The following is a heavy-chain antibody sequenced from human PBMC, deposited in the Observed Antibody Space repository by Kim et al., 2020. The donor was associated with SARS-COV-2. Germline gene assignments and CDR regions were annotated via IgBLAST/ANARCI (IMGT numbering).Heavy chain of an antibody. CDR3: ARPSGSYEYFQH. CDR2: IYYSGST. Sequence: SETLSLTCTVSGGSISSSSYYWGWIRQPPGKGLEWIGSIYYSGSTYYNPPLKSRVTISVDTSKNQFSLKLSSVTAADTAVYYCARPSGSYEYFQHWGQGTLVTVSS. D-gene: IGHD1-26*01. J-gene: IGHJ1*01. CDR1: GGSISSSSYY. V-gene: IGHV4-39*01.